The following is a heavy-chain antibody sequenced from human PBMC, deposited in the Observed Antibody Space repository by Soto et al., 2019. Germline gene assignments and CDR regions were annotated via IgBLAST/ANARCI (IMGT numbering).Heavy chain of an antibody. CDR2: IYYSGST. CDR3: AREVGSRSNNWFDP. V-gene: IGHV4-59*01. CDR1: GGSISSYY. Sequence: PSETLSLTCTVSGGSISSYYWSWIRQPPGKGLEWIGYIYYSGSTNYNPSLKSRVTISVDTSKNQFSLKLSSVTAADTAVYYCAREVGSRSNNWFDPWGQGTLVTVSS. D-gene: IGHD2-15*01. J-gene: IGHJ5*02.